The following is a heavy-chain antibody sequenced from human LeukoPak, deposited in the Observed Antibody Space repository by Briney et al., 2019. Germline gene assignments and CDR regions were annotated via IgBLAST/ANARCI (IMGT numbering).Heavy chain of an antibody. CDR3: AKDLGRYRNNYFDY. Sequence: GGSLRLSCAASGFTFSNYAMSWARQAPEKGPEWVSTISGSGGGTYYADSVKGRFTISRDDSKNTLYLQMNSLRAEDTAVYYCAKDLGRYRNNYFDYWGQGTLVTVSS. V-gene: IGHV3-23*01. D-gene: IGHD1-26*01. CDR1: GFTFSNYA. CDR2: ISGSGGGT. J-gene: IGHJ4*02.